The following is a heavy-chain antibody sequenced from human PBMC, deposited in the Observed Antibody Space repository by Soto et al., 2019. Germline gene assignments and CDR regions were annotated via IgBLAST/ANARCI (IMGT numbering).Heavy chain of an antibody. V-gene: IGHV1-69*13. Sequence: ASVKVSCKASGGTFSSYAISWVRQAPGQGLEWTGGIIPIFGTANYAQKFQGRVTITADESTSTAYMELSSLRSEDTAVYYCARDDTNYLKDIVVVPAAKGMDVWGQGTTVTAP. CDR2: IIPIFGTA. D-gene: IGHD2-2*01. CDR3: ARDDTNYLKDIVVVPAAKGMDV. J-gene: IGHJ6*02. CDR1: GGTFSSYA.